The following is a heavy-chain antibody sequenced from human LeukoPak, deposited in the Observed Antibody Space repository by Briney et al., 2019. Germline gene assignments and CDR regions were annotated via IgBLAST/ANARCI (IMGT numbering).Heavy chain of an antibody. CDR1: GFTFSSYE. J-gene: IGHJ4*02. Sequence: GGSLRLSCAASGFTFSSYEMNWVRQAPGKGLEWVSYISSSGSTIYYADPVKGRFTISRDNAKNSLYLQMKSLRAEDTAVYYCARHGAVSVSSWYFDYWGQGTLVTVSS. V-gene: IGHV3-48*03. CDR2: ISSSGSTI. D-gene: IGHD6-13*01. CDR3: ARHGAVSVSSWYFDY.